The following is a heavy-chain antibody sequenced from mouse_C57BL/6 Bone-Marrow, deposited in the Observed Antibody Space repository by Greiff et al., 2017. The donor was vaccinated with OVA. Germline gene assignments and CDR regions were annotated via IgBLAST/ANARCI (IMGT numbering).Heavy chain of an antibody. CDR1: GFNIKDDY. CDR2: IDPENGDT. D-gene: IGHD1-1*01. V-gene: IGHV14-4*01. J-gene: IGHJ1*03. CDR3: TITTVVARWYFDV. Sequence: DVKLQESGAELVRPGASVKLSCTASGFNIKDDYMHWVKQRPEQGLEWIGWIDPENGDTEYASKFQGKATITADTSSNTAYLQLSSLTSEDTAVYYCTITTVVARWYFDVWGTGTTVTVSS.